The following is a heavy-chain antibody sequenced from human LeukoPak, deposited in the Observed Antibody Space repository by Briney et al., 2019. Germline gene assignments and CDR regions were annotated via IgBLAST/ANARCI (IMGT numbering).Heavy chain of an antibody. Sequence: SVKVSCKASGGTFSSYAISWVRQAPGQGLEWMGGIIPIFGTANYAQKFQGRVTITADESTSTAYMELSSLRSEDTAVYYCANLGDCSGGSCSGVPDYWGQGTLVTVST. CDR2: IIPIFGTA. CDR3: ANLGDCSGGSCSGVPDY. CDR1: GGTFSSYA. J-gene: IGHJ4*02. V-gene: IGHV1-69*13. D-gene: IGHD2-15*01.